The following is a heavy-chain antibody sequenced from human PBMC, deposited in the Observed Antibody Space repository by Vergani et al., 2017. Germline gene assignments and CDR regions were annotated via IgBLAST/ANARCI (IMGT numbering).Heavy chain of an antibody. CDR1: GFPFSSYA. J-gene: IGHJ4*02. CDR2: ISGSGGST. D-gene: IGHD3-22*01. Sequence: EVQLLESGGGLVQPGGSLRLSCAASGFPFSSYAMSWVRQAPGKGLEWVSAISGSGGSTYYADSVKGRFTISRDNSKNTLYLQMNSLRAEDTAVYYCAKDQDYYDSSGYYYYWGQGTLVTVSS. CDR3: AKDQDYYDSSGYYYY. V-gene: IGHV3-23*01.